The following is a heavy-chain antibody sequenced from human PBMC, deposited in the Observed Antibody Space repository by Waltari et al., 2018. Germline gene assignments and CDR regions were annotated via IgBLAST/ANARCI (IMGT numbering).Heavy chain of an antibody. CDR1: GFIFSDWA. J-gene: IGHJ5*02. CDR2: ISGSGNTP. D-gene: IGHD1-1*01. Sequence: EVQLLESGGGLVQPGWSLRLSCVGHGFIFSDWAMCWVRQAPGKGLEWVAAISGSGNTPVYGDSVKGRVTISRDNSKNTVFLQMNSLRAEETAGYYCAKAIKGYNSAWFDHWGQGTLVTVSS. V-gene: IGHV3-23*01. CDR3: AKAIKGYNSAWFDH.